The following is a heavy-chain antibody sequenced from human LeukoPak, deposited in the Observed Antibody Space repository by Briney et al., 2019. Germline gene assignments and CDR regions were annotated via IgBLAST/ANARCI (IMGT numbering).Heavy chain of an antibody. CDR1: GFSVSTNY. CDR2: IYSDGGGGRT. J-gene: IGHJ4*02. CDR3: AKSRLVGARVGFDY. V-gene: IGHV3-53*01. Sequence: GGSLRLSCAASGFSVSTNYMSWVRQAPGKGLEWVSIIYSDGGGGRTDYADSVKGRFTISRDDSKNTLYLQMNSLRAEDTAVYYCAKSRLVGARVGFDYWGQGTLVIVSS. D-gene: IGHD1-26*01.